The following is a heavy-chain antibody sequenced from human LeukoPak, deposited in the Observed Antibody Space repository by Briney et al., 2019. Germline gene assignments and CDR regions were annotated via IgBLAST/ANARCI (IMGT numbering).Heavy chain of an antibody. CDR3: TRYNNDRFDY. V-gene: IGHV3-33*01. J-gene: IGHJ4*02. CDR1: GFTFGGYG. CDR2: IAYDGSRA. D-gene: IGHD1-14*01. Sequence: GGSLRLSCAGSGFTFGGYGMHWFRKTPGKGLEWVAVIAYDGSRAFYADSVKGRFTISRDNSKNTMSVQMDDLRAEDTAVYYCTRYNNDRFDYWGQGTLVTVSS.